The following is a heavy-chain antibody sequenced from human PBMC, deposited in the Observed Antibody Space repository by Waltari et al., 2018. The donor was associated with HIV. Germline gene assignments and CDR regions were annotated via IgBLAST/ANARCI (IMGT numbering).Heavy chain of an antibody. V-gene: IGHV3-74*01. CDR1: GFSVRNHW. CDR2: INREWCRR. D-gene: IGHD3-9*01. CDR3: ARASHYFVFSPFDGEYYFDW. Sequence: QLVESGGGSIKTGGPLRPSCAASGFSVRNHWMHWVRQGAGKGLVVGARINREWCRRTNAGDVKGLFVISRDNGRNTVSLQFNSLGVYGMAVYFCARASHYFVFSPFDGEYYFDWWGRGTRVAVSS. J-gene: IGHJ4*02.